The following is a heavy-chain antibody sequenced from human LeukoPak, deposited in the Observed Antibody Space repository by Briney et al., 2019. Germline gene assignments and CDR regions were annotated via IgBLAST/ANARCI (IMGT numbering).Heavy chain of an antibody. CDR1: GYTFTGYY. Sequence: ASVKVSCKASGYTFTGYYMHWVRQAPGQGLEWMGWINPNSGGTNYAQKFQGRVTMTRDTSISTAYMELSSLRSEDTAVYYCARASYTTQWLVPDYYFDYWGQGTLVTVSS. D-gene: IGHD6-19*01. V-gene: IGHV1-2*02. CDR3: ARASYTTQWLVPDYYFDY. J-gene: IGHJ4*02. CDR2: INPNSGGT.